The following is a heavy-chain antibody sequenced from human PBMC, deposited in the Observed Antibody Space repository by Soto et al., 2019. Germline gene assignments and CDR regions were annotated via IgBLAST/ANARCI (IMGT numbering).Heavy chain of an antibody. CDR3: PRGGLGGNWNDACDCYYYGMDV. CDR1: GYTFTSYG. J-gene: IGHJ6*02. V-gene: IGHV1-18*01. CDR2: ISAYNGNT. Sequence: QVQLVQSGAEVKKPGASVKVSCKASGYTFTSYGISWVRQAPGQGLEWMGWISAYNGNTNYAQKLQGRVTMTTDTSTSTAYMELRSLRSDDTAVYYCPRGGLGGNWNDACDCYYYGMDVWGQGTTVTVSS. D-gene: IGHD1-1*01.